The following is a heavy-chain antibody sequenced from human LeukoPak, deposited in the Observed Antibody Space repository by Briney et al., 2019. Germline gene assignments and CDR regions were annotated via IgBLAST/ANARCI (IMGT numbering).Heavy chain of an antibody. CDR1: GGSISSSNW. D-gene: IGHD4/OR15-4a*01. CDR2: INHSGST. V-gene: IGHV4-4*02. CDR3: ARLGADF. Sequence: SETLSLTCAVSGGSISSSNWWSWVRQPPGKGLEWIGEINHSGSTNYNPSLKSQVTISVDTSKNQFSLKLSSVTAADTAVYYCARLGADFWGQGTRVTVSS. J-gene: IGHJ4*02.